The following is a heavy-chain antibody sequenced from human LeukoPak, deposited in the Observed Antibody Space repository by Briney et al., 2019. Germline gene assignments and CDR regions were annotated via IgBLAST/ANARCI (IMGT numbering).Heavy chain of an antibody. CDR1: GGSISSGGYY. D-gene: IGHD4-17*01. CDR3: ARLLRLYGDYDFDY. J-gene: IGHJ4*02. Sequence: SETLSLTCTVSGGSISSGGYYWSWIRQHPGKGLEWIGYIYYSGSTYYNPSLKSRVTISVDTSKNQFSLKLSSVTAADTAVYYCARLLRLYGDYDFDYWGQGTLVTVPS. CDR2: IYYSGST. V-gene: IGHV4-31*03.